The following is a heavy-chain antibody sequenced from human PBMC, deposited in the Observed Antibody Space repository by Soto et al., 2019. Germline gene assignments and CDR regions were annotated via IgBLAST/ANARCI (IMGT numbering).Heavy chain of an antibody. V-gene: IGHV1-18*01. CDR3: ARDLGGFPDY. J-gene: IGHJ4*02. D-gene: IGHD5-12*01. CDR1: GYSFTSYG. Sequence: QVQLVQSGAEVKKPGASVKVSCKASGYSFTSYGISWVRQAPGQGLEWMGWITAYNGNRKYAQKFQGRVTMTTDTSTSTAYMELRSLRTHDTAVYYCARDLGGFPDYWGQGTLVTVSS. CDR2: ITAYNGNR.